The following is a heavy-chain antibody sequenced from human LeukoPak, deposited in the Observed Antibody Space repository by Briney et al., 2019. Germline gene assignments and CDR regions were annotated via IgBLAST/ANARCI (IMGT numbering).Heavy chain of an antibody. J-gene: IGHJ4*02. Sequence: SETLSLTCTVSGASISNYYWGWVRQPPGKGLEWVGYIYYSGSTNYNPSLKSRVTISLDTSKNQFSLNLTSVTAADTAVYYCAKTARLRYFEYWGEGTLVTVSS. CDR1: GASISNYY. V-gene: IGHV4-59*03. CDR3: AKTARLRYFEY. D-gene: IGHD3-9*01. CDR2: IYYSGST.